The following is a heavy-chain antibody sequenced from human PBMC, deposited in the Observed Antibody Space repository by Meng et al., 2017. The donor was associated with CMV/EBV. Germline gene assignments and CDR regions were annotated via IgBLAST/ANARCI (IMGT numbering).Heavy chain of an antibody. CDR1: GGTFSSYA. Sequence: SVKVSCKASGGTFSSYAISWVRQAPGQGLEWMGGIIPIFGTANYAQKLQGRVTITTDESTSTAYMELSSLRSEDTAVYYCARDIIGSGTYYYYGMDVWGQGTTVTVSS. V-gene: IGHV1-69*05. CDR3: ARDIIGSGTYYYYGMDV. CDR2: IIPIFGTA. J-gene: IGHJ6*02. D-gene: IGHD3-3*01.